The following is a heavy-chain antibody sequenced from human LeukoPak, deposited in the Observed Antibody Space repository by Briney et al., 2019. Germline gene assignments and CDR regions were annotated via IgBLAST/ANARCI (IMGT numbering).Heavy chain of an antibody. V-gene: IGHV3-7*03. D-gene: IGHD3-9*01. Sequence: GGPLKLSCAASGFTFSSYWMSWVRQAPGKGLEWVANMKQDGSEKYYVDSVKGRFTISRDNAKNSLYLQMNSLRAEDTAVYYCARWGPYDILTGRINWGQGTLVTVSS. CDR1: GFTFSSYW. CDR3: ARWGPYDILTGRIN. CDR2: MKQDGSEK. J-gene: IGHJ4*02.